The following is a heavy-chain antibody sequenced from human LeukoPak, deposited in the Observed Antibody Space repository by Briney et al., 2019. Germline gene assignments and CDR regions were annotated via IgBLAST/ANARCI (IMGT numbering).Heavy chain of an antibody. J-gene: IGHJ4*02. CDR2: ISYDGSNK. Sequence: GGSLRLSCAASGFTFSSYGMHWVSQAPGKGLEWVAVISYDGSNKYYADSVKGRFTISRDNSKNTLYLQMNSLRAEDTAVYYCARDSHVYGSGSYYYWGQGTLVTVSS. CDR1: GFTFSSYG. CDR3: ARDSHVYGSGSYYY. V-gene: IGHV3-30*03. D-gene: IGHD3-10*01.